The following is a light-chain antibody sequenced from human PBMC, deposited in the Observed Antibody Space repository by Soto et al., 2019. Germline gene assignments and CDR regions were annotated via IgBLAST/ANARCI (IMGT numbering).Light chain of an antibody. CDR1: QSVGNRY. V-gene: IGKV3-20*01. CDR2: DAS. J-gene: IGKJ1*01. Sequence: EIVLTQSPGTLSLSPGERATLSCRASQSVGNRYLAWYQQKPGQAPRLLIYDASSRGTGIPDRFSGSGSGTDFTLTISRLEPEDFAVYYCQQYSTSWTFGQGTKVEIK. CDR3: QQYSTSWT.